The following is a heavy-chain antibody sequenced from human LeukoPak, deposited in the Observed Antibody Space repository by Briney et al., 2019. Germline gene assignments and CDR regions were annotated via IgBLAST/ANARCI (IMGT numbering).Heavy chain of an antibody. Sequence: SVKVSCKASGGTFSSYAISWVRQAPGQGLEWMGGIIPIFGTANYAQKFQGRVTITADKSTSTAYMELSSLRSEDTAVYYRARGGVRGYCSGGSCYCEFDYWGQGTLVTVSS. J-gene: IGHJ4*02. CDR2: IIPIFGTA. D-gene: IGHD2-15*01. V-gene: IGHV1-69*06. CDR3: ARGGVRGYCSGGSCYCEFDY. CDR1: GGTFSSYA.